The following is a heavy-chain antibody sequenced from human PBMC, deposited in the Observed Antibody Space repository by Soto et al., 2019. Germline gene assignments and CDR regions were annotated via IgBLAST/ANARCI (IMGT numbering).Heavy chain of an antibody. J-gene: IGHJ4*02. CDR3: ARGWGYDSTDYYYAY. CDR2: IIPIFGTA. V-gene: IGHV1-69*01. D-gene: IGHD3-22*01. CDR1: GGSFNRHT. Sequence: QVQLVQSGAEVRKPGSSVSVSCKASGGSFNRHTISWVRQAPGQGLEWMGGIIPIFGTANHAQKFQGRVTIIADESTSTVYMELSSLRSDDTAIYYCARGWGYDSTDYYYAYWGQGTLVIVYS.